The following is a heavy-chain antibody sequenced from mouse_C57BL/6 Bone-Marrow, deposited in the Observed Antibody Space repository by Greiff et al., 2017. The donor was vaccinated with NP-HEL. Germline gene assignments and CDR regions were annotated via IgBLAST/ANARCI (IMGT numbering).Heavy chain of an antibody. CDR3: AREGLRRAY. J-gene: IGHJ2*01. D-gene: IGHD2-4*01. Sequence: VQLQQSGAELARPGASVKLSCKASGYTFTSYGISWVKQRTGQGLEWIGEIYPRSGNTYYNEKFKGKATLTADKASRTAYKELRSLTSEDAAVYFGAREGLRRAYWGQGTTLTVSS. CDR2: IYPRSGNT. V-gene: IGHV1-81*01. CDR1: GYTFTSYG.